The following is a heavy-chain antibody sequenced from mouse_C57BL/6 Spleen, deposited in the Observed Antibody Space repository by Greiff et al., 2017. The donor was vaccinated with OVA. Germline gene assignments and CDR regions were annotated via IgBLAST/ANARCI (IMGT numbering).Heavy chain of an antibody. CDR3: ARSIYYDYDGYAMDY. CDR2: IYPRSGNT. D-gene: IGHD2-4*01. V-gene: IGHV1-81*01. Sequence: QVQLQQPGAELARPGASVKLSCKASGYTFTSYGISWVKQRTGQGLEWIGEIYPRSGNTYYNEKFKGKATLTADKSSSTAYMELRSLTSEDSAVYFCARSIYYDYDGYAMDYWGQGTSVTVSS. CDR1: GYTFTSYG. J-gene: IGHJ4*01.